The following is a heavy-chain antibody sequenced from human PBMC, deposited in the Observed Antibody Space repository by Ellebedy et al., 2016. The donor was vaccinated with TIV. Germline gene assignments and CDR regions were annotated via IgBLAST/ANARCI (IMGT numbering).Heavy chain of an antibody. J-gene: IGHJ4*02. CDR1: GYTFIDYG. D-gene: IGHD3-22*01. CDR2: VSAYSGNT. Sequence: AASVKVSCKSSGYTFIDYGVTWVRQAPGQGLDWMGWVSAYSGNTNYAQKLQGRVTMTTDTSTSTAYMELRSLRSDDTAVYYCARDAGYYYDSSGRSDYWGQGTLVTVSS. CDR3: ARDAGYYYDSSGRSDY. V-gene: IGHV1-18*01.